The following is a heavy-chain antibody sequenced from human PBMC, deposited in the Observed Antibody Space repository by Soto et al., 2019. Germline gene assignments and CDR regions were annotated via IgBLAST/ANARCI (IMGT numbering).Heavy chain of an antibody. V-gene: IGHV1-8*01. CDR1: GYTVTSYD. CDR2: MNPKSGNT. D-gene: IGHD2-2*01. J-gene: IGHJ6*03. Sequence: ASVKVSCKASGYTVTSYDINWVRQATGQGLEWMGWMNPKSGNTGYAQKFQGRVAMTRNTSISTAYMELSSLRSEDTAVYYCARGYGRRPAAMARYYYYMDVWGKGTTVTVSS. CDR3: ARGYGRRPAAMARYYYYMDV.